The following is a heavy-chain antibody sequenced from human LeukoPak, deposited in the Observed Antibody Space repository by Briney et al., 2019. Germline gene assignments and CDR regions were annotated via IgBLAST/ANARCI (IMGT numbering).Heavy chain of an antibody. J-gene: IGHJ4*02. Sequence: GGSLRLSCAASGFTFSSYGMHWVRQAPGKGLEWVAFIRYDGSNKYYADSVKGRFTISRDNSKNTLYLQMNSLRAEDTAVYYCAKDKTRQYGPAHFDYWGQGTLVTVSS. CDR3: AKDKTRQYGPAHFDY. CDR2: IRYDGSNK. CDR1: GFTFSSYG. D-gene: IGHD4-11*01. V-gene: IGHV3-30*02.